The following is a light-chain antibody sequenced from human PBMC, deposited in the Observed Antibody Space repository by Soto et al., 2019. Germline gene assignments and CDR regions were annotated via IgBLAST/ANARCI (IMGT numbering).Light chain of an antibody. J-gene: IGKJ1*01. CDR2: DAS. CDR1: QSISSW. V-gene: IGKV1-5*01. CDR3: QHYNSYSPT. Sequence: DIQMAQSPSTLSASVGDRVTITCRASQSISSWLAWYQQKPGKAPKLLIFDASSLESGVPSRFSGSGSGTEFTLTISRLQPDDFATYICQHYNSYSPTFGQGTKVEI.